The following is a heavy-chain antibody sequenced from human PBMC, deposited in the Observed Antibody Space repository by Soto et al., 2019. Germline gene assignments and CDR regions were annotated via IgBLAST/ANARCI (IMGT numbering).Heavy chain of an antibody. D-gene: IGHD3-10*01. V-gene: IGHV3-72*01. CDR3: AREAPLLWFGELSPNAFDI. Sequence: GGSLRLSCAASEFTFSDHYMDWVRQAPGKGLEWVGRTRNKANSYTTEYAASVKGRFTISRDDSKNSLYLQMNSLKTEDTAVYYCAREAPLLWFGELSPNAFDIWGQGTMVTVSS. J-gene: IGHJ3*02. CDR2: TRNKANSYTT. CDR1: EFTFSDHY.